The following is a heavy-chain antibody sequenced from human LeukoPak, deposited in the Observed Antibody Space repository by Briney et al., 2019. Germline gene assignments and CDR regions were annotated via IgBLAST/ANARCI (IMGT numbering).Heavy chain of an antibody. Sequence: TGGSLRLSCAPSGPSFTTLWTSWVRQAQGKGLEWVSYIINSGRTIYYTDSVKCRFTIYRDNAKNSLYLQMTSLRAEDTPVYYCARGPYASGSYFSGGYYYYMDVWGKGTTVTISS. CDR2: IINSGRTI. V-gene: IGHV3-48*03. J-gene: IGHJ6*03. CDR3: ARGPYASGSYFSGGYYYYMDV. CDR1: GPSFTTLW. D-gene: IGHD3-10*01.